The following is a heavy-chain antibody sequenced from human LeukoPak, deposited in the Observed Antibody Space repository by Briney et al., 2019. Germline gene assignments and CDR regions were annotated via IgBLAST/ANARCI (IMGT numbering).Heavy chain of an antibody. Sequence: ASVKVSCKASGYTVIGYYMHWVRQAPGQGVEWMGWINPDSGGTNYAQQFQGRVTMTRDTSISTAYMDLSRLTSDDTGVYYCARRMAESYYDSSGYPSLGYWGQGTLVTVSS. J-gene: IGHJ4*02. CDR3: ARRMAESYYDSSGYPSLGY. CDR1: GYTVIGYY. CDR2: INPDSGGT. D-gene: IGHD3-22*01. V-gene: IGHV1-2*02.